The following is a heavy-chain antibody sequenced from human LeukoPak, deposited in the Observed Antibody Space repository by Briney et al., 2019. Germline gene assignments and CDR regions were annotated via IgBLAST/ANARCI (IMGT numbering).Heavy chain of an antibody. V-gene: IGHV3-21*01. CDR3: ARDDYGDYVGFMDY. D-gene: IGHD4-17*01. Sequence: GGSLRLSCAASGFTFSSYSMNWVRQAPGKGLEWVSSISSSSSYIYYADSVKGRFTISRDNAKNSLYLQMNSLRAEDTAVYYCARDDYGDYVGFMDYWGQGTLVTVSS. CDR1: GFTFSSYS. CDR2: ISSSSSYI. J-gene: IGHJ4*02.